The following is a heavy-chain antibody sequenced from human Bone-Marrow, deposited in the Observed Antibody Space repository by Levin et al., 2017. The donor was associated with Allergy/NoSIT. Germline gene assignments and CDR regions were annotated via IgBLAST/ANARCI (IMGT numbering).Heavy chain of an antibody. CDR1: GFTFSNYA. CDR2: ISGSGDST. CDR3: AKDRDFYGSGSLGN. V-gene: IGHV3-23*01. D-gene: IGHD3-10*01. Sequence: GGSLRLSCAASGFTFSNYAMSWVRQAPGKGLEWVSGISGSGDSTYDGDSVKGRFTISRDNSKNTLYLQMNSLRAEDTAVYYCAKDRDFYGSGSLGNWGQGTQVTVSS. J-gene: IGHJ4*02.